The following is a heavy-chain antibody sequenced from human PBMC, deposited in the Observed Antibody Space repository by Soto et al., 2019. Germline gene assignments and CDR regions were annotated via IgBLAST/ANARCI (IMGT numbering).Heavy chain of an antibody. Sequence: QVQLVQSGAEVKKPGASVKVSCKASGYTFTSYAMHWVRQDPGQRLEWMGWINAGNGNTKYSQKFQGRVTITRDTYASTAYIEQISRRSEDTAVYYCARGRPTVTTRLHFDTWGQGTMVTVSS. CDR3: ARGRPTVTTRLHFDT. CDR1: GYTFTSYA. CDR2: INAGNGNT. V-gene: IGHV1-3*01. D-gene: IGHD4-4*01. J-gene: IGHJ5*02.